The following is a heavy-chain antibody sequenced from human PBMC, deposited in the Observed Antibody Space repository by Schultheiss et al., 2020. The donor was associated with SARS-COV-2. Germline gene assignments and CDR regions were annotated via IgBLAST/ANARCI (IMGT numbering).Heavy chain of an antibody. CDR3: ARSMYYDFWSGYGMDV. D-gene: IGHD3-3*01. V-gene: IGHV3-9*01. Sequence: GGSLRLSCAASGFTFDDYAMHWVRQAPGKGLEWVSGISWNSGSTYYADSVKGRFTISRDNSKNTLYLQMNSLRAEDTAVYYCARSMYYDFWSGYGMDVWGQGTTVTVSS. J-gene: IGHJ6*02. CDR1: GFTFDDYA. CDR2: ISWNSGST.